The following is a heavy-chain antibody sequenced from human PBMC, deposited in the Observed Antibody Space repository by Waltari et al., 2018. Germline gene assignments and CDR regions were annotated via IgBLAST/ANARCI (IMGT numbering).Heavy chain of an antibody. Sequence: QVQLVQSGAEVKKPGASGKGSCKASGYTFTSYGISRVREAPGQGLAWMGWISAYNGKTNYAQKLQSRVTMTTDTSTSTAYMELRSLRSDHTAVYYCARAGGTSWSDSDDYWGQGTLLTVSS. D-gene: IGHD6-13*01. CDR3: ARAGGTSWSDSDDY. J-gene: IGHJ4*02. V-gene: IGHV1-18*01. CDR2: ISAYNGKT. CDR1: GYTFTSYG.